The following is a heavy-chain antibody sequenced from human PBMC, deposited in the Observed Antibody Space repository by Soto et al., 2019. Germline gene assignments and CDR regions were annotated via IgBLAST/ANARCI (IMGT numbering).Heavy chain of an antibody. J-gene: IGHJ4*02. V-gene: IGHV3-23*01. CDR3: AKELVNSGWTYFDY. CDR1: GFTFSTYA. Sequence: GGSLRLSCAASGFTFSTYAMSWVRQAPGEGLEWVSAISDSGGRTYYVDSVKGRFTISRDNSKNTLYLQMNSLRAEDTAVYFCAKELVNSGWTYFDYWGQGTMVTVYS. D-gene: IGHD6-19*01. CDR2: ISDSGGRT.